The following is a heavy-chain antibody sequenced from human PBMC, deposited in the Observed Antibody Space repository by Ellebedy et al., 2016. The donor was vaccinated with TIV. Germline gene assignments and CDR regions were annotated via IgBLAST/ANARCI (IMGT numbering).Heavy chain of an antibody. Sequence: AASVKVSCKASGYTFTSYYMHWVRQAPGQGLEWMGIINPSGGSTSYAQKFQGRVTMTRDTSTSTVYMELSSLRSEDTAVYYCATGFIAAAGTGYFQHWGQGTLVTVSS. CDR2: INPSGGST. J-gene: IGHJ1*01. D-gene: IGHD6-13*01. CDR1: GYTFTSYY. CDR3: ATGFIAAAGTGYFQH. V-gene: IGHV1-46*01.